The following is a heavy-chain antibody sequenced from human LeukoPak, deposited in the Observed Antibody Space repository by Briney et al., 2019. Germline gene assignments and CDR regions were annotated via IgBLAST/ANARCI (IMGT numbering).Heavy chain of an antibody. Sequence: GGSLRLSCAASGFTFNNYAMSWVRQAPGKGLEWVSAISGSGGSTYYADSVKGRFTVSRDNSKDTLYLQMNSLRAEDTAVYYCAKAAWNSWFDPWGQGTLVTVSS. D-gene: IGHD1-1*01. CDR2: ISGSGGST. CDR1: GFTFNNYA. J-gene: IGHJ5*02. V-gene: IGHV3-23*01. CDR3: AKAAWNSWFDP.